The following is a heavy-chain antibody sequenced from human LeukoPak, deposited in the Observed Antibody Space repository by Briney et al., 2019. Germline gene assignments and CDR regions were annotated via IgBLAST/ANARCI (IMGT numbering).Heavy chain of an antibody. J-gene: IGHJ4*02. CDR1: GGSFSGYY. V-gene: IGHV4-34*01. Sequence: SETLSLTCAVYGGSFSGYYWSWIRQPPGNGLEWIGEINHSGSTNYNPSLKSRVTISVDTSKNQFSLKLSSVTAADTAVYYCARGGYGSGSYSPFDYWGQGTLVTVSS. D-gene: IGHD3-10*01. CDR2: INHSGST. CDR3: ARGGYGSGSYSPFDY.